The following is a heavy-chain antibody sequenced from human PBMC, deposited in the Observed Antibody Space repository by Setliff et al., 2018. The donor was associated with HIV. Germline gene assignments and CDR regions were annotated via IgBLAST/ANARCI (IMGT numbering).Heavy chain of an antibody. Sequence: PLETLSLTCAVYGESFSAYSWSWIRQPPGKGLEWIGEINHSGSTNYNPSLKSRVAISVDTSKNQFSLKLNSVTAADTAVYYCARGPRRRNYYDTSGYYSQNDYWGQGALVTVSS. D-gene: IGHD3-22*01. CDR1: GESFSAYS. CDR2: INHSGST. CDR3: ARGPRRRNYYDTSGYYSQNDY. V-gene: IGHV4-34*01. J-gene: IGHJ4*02.